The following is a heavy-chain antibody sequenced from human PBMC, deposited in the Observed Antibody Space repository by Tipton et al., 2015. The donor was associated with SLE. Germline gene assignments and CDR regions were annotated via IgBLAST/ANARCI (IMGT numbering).Heavy chain of an antibody. CDR2: LETSGTI. J-gene: IGHJ5*02. CDR3: ARVALHCSGTSCNWFDP. V-gene: IGHV4-4*08. D-gene: IGHD2-2*01. Sequence: TLSLTCTVSGGSMSNSYYWGWLRQSPGKGLEWIGFLETSGTINYNPSLKSRVTISVDTSKNQFSLKLTSVTAADTAVYYCARVALHCSGTSCNWFDPWGQGTLVTVSS. CDR1: GGSMSNSYY.